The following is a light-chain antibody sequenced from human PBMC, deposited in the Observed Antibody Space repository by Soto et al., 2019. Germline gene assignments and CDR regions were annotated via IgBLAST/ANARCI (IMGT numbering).Light chain of an antibody. CDR1: QSVSSN. J-gene: IGKJ1*01. CDR2: GAS. CDR3: QQYNNWPWT. V-gene: IGKV3-15*01. Sequence: EIVMTQSPATLSVSPGERATLSCRASQSVSSNLAWYQQKPGQAPRLLIYGASTRATGIPARFSGSGSGTEFTPTNSRPQSEDFAVYYCQQYNNWPWTFGQGTKVEIK.